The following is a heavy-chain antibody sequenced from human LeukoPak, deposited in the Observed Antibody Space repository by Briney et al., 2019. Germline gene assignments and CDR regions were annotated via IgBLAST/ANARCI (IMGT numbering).Heavy chain of an antibody. CDR3: AREGIADAFDI. D-gene: IGHD6-13*01. CDR1: GFTFSGYW. Sequence: PGGSLRLSCAASGFTFSGYWMNWVRQAPGKGLEWISYISSSGSTIYYADSVKGRFTISRDNAKNSLYLQMNSLRVEDTAVYYCAREGIADAFDIWGQGTMVTASS. J-gene: IGHJ3*02. CDR2: ISSSGSTI. V-gene: IGHV3-48*04.